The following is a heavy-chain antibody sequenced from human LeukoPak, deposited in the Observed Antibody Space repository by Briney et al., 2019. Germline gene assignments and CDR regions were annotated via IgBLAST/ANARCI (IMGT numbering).Heavy chain of an antibody. D-gene: IGHD5-18*01. CDR3: ARHRGVTPRFDY. V-gene: IGHV4-34*01. CDR2: INHSGST. J-gene: IGHJ4*02. CDR1: GGSFSGYY. Sequence: SETLSLTCAVYGGSFSGYYWSWIRQPPGKGLEWIGEINHSGSTNYNPSLKSRVTISVDTSKNQFSLKLSSVTAADTAVYYCARHRGVTPRFDYWGQGTLVTVSS.